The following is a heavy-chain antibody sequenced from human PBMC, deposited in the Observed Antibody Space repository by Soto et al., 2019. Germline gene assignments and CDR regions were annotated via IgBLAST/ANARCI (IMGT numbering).Heavy chain of an antibody. J-gene: IGHJ4*02. Sequence: VQLLESGGGLVQPGGSLRLSCAASGFTFSSYAMSWVRQAPGKGLEWVSAISGSGGSTYYADSVKGRFTISRDNSKNTLYLQMNSLRAEDTAVYYCARGGYCSGGTCWNSDYWGQGTLVTVSS. CDR1: GFTFSSYA. V-gene: IGHV3-23*01. D-gene: IGHD2-15*01. CDR3: ARGGYCSGGTCWNSDY. CDR2: ISGSGGST.